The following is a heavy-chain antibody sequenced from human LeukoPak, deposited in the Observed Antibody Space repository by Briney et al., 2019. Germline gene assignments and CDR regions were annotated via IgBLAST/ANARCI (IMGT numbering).Heavy chain of an antibody. J-gene: IGHJ4*02. Sequence: GASVKVSCKASGYTFCNFGINWVRQAPGQGLEWMGWISGNNDNPNYGQKFQGRFTVTTDSSTNTAYMELRNLRLDDTAVYYCARDGTSTDDYWGQGTLVTVSS. CDR1: GYTFCNFG. V-gene: IGHV1-18*01. D-gene: IGHD2-2*01. CDR3: ARDGTSTDDY. CDR2: ISGNNDNP.